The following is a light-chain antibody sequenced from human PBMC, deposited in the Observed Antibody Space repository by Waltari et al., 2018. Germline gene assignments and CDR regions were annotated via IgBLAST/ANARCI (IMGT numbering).Light chain of an antibody. J-gene: IGKJ1*01. CDR2: AAS. CDR1: QGISTS. V-gene: IGKV1-39*01. CDR3: HQKYDTPWT. Sequence: DIQMTQSTYSMSASVGDRVTIACRASQGISTSLNWYPQKEGKAPKALIFAASNLQSGVPSRFSGSVSRTDFTLTISNLQPEELATYFCHQKYDTPWTFGQGTKL.